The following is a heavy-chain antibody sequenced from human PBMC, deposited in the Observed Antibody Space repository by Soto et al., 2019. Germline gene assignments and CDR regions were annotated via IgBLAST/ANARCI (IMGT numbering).Heavy chain of an antibody. CDR2: IYSGGST. J-gene: IGHJ4*02. CDR1: GFTVSSNY. Sequence: GGSLRLSCAASGFTVSSNYMSWVRQAPGTGREWVSVIYSGGSTYYADAVKGRLTISRENSNNTLYLPMNSLRAEDTAVDYGGYSSETLFDDWGQGTLVTVSS. D-gene: IGHD6-13*01. V-gene: IGHV3-53*01. CDR3: GYSSETLFDD.